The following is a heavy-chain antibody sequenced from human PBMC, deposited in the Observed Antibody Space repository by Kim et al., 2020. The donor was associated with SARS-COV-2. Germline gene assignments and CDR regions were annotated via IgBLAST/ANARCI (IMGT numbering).Heavy chain of an antibody. V-gene: IGHV3-23*01. CDR3: AKAPSLCSSSNCFLFDY. D-gene: IGHD2-2*01. CDR1: GFTFSTYA. CDR2: ISGSGVST. J-gene: IGHJ4*02. Sequence: GESLRLSCAASGFTFSTYAMTWVRQAPGKGLEWVSTISGSGVSTYYADSVKGRFTISRDNSKNTLSLQMNSLRAGDTALYYCAKAPSLCSSSNCFLFDYWGQGALVTVSS.